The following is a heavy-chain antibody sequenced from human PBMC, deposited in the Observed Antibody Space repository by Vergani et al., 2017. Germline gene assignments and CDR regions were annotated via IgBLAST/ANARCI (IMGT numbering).Heavy chain of an antibody. CDR3: ARVDTQVPATSHFYYMDV. Sequence: QVQLQESGPGVVKPSQTLSLTCAVSGGSISSGDHCWTWIRQRPGKGLEWIGYIFYSGTTYDNPSLRSRLTISVDTSQNQFSLELRSVTAADTAVYYCARVDTQVPATSHFYYMDVWGKGTTVGVSS. J-gene: IGHJ6*03. D-gene: IGHD6-25*01. CDR1: GGSISSGDHC. V-gene: IGHV4-31*11. CDR2: IFYSGTT.